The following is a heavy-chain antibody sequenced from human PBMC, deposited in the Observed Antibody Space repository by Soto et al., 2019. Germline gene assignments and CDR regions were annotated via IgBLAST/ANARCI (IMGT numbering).Heavy chain of an antibody. D-gene: IGHD6-19*01. CDR2: ISWNSGSI. V-gene: IGHV3-9*01. J-gene: IGHJ3*02. CDR3: AKDRGIAVVGDAFDI. Sequence: GGSLRLSCAASGFTFDDYAMHWVRQAPGKGLEWVSGISWNSGSIGYADSVKGRFTISRDNAKNSLYLQMNSLRAEDTALYYCAKDRGIAVVGDAFDIWGQGTMVTVSS. CDR1: GFTFDDYA.